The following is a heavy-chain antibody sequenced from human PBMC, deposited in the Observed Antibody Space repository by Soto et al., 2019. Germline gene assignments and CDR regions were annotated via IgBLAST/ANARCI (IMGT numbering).Heavy chain of an antibody. CDR3: ARRRYSSDPYYYYGMDV. D-gene: IGHD6-25*01. V-gene: IGHV5-51*01. CDR2: IYPGDSDT. J-gene: IGHJ6*02. Sequence: PGESLKISCKGSGYSFTSYWIGWVRQMPGKGLEWMGIIYPGDSDTRYSPSFQGQVTISADKSISTAYLQWSSLKASDTAMYYCARRRYSSDPYYYYGMDVWGQGTTVTVSS. CDR1: GYSFTSYW.